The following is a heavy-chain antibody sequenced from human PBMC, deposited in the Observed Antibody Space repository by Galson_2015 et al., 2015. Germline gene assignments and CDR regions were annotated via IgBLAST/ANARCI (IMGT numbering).Heavy chain of an antibody. J-gene: IGHJ6*03. V-gene: IGHV1-69*01. CDR2: IIPIFGTA. CDR1: GDTFSTYT. Sequence: VKVSCKASGDTFSTYTISWVRQAPGQGLEWMGGIIPIFGTANYAQKFQGRVTITADESTSTAYMELSSLRSEDTAVFFCARGSGNYSGSATHDSYYYMDVWGKGTTVTVSS. D-gene: IGHD3-10*01. CDR3: ARGSGNYSGSATHDSYYYMDV.